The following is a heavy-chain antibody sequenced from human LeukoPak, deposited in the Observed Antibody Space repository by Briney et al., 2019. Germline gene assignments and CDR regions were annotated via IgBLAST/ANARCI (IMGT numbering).Heavy chain of an antibody. CDR1: GYSISSGYY. J-gene: IGHJ4*02. V-gene: IGHV4-38-2*01. CDR2: INHSGST. CDR3: ARGASSFWDY. D-gene: IGHD6-19*01. Sequence: SETLSLTCAVSGYSISSGYYWDWIRQPPGKGLEWIGEINHSGSTNYNPSLKSRVTISVDTSKNQFSLKLSSVTAADTAVYYCARGASSFWDYWGQGTLVTVSS.